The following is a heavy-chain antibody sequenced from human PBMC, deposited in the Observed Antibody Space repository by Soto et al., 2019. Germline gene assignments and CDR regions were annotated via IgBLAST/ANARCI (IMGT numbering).Heavy chain of an antibody. CDR1: GFTFSSYA. Sequence: PGGSLRLSCAASGFTFSSYAMSWVRQAPGKGLEWVSAISGSGGSTYYADSVKGRFTISRDNSKNTLYLQMNSLRAEDTAVYYCAKDTPPRPPDIVVVDDYYYYYGMDVWGQGTTVTVSS. D-gene: IGHD2-15*01. CDR3: AKDTPPRPPDIVVVDDYYYYYGMDV. V-gene: IGHV3-23*01. CDR2: ISGSGGST. J-gene: IGHJ6*02.